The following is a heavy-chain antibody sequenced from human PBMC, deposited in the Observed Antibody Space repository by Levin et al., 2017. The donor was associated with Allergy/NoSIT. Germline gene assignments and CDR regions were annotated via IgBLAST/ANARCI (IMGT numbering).Heavy chain of an antibody. V-gene: IGHV5-51*01. CDR2: IYPGDSDT. CDR3: ARLRPRTIFGVVIMAPYFDY. Sequence: PRASVKVSCKGSGYSFTSYWIGWVRQMPGKGPEWMGIIYPGDSDTRYSPSFQGQVTISADKSISTAYLQWSSLKASDTAMYYCARLRPRTIFGVVIMAPYFDYWGQGTLVTVSS. CDR1: GYSFTSYW. J-gene: IGHJ4*02. D-gene: IGHD3-3*01.